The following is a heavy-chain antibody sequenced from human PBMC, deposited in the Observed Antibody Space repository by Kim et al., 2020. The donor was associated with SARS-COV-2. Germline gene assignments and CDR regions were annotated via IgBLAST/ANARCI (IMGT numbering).Heavy chain of an antibody. V-gene: IGHV7-4-1*02. Sequence: ASVKVSCKASGYTFTSYAMNWVRQAPGQGLEWMGWINTNTGNPTYAQGFTGRFVFSLDTSVSTAYLQISSLKAEDTAVYYCARDRRAIAAAVGCWFDPWGQGTLVTVSS. CDR3: ARDRRAIAAAVGCWFDP. D-gene: IGHD6-13*01. J-gene: IGHJ5*02. CDR1: GYTFTSYA. CDR2: INTNTGNP.